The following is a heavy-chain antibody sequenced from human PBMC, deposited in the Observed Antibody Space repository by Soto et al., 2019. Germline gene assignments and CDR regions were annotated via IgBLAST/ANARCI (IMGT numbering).Heavy chain of an antibody. CDR2: ISWNSGSI. D-gene: IGHD2-15*01. J-gene: IGHJ6*02. CDR1: GFTFDDYA. V-gene: IGHV3-9*01. Sequence: PVGSLRLSCAASGFTFDDYAMHWVRQAPGKGLEWVSGISWNSGSIGYADSVKGRFTISRDNAKNSLYLQMNSLRAEETALYYCAKDGYCSGGSCYSVPTYYYYGMDVWGQGTTVTVSS. CDR3: AKDGYCSGGSCYSVPTYYYYGMDV.